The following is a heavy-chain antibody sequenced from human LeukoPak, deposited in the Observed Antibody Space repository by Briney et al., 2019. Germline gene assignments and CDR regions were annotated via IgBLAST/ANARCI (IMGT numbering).Heavy chain of an antibody. CDR3: APQQAFSPYNWFNP. CDR2: IHPDGSIT. V-gene: IGHV3-74*03. Sequence: GGSLRLSCVGSGFTISNYWMHWVRQAPGTGLVWVSRIHPDGSITTYADSVKGRFTISRDNTKNTLYLQMNSLRAEDTAVYYCAPQQAFSPYNWFNPWGQGTLVTVSS. J-gene: IGHJ5*02. CDR1: GFTISNYW. D-gene: IGHD3-3*02.